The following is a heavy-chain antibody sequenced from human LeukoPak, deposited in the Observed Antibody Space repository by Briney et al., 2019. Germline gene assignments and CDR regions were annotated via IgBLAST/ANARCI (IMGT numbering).Heavy chain of an antibody. Sequence: ASVKVSCKASGYTFIGYHMHWVRQAPGQGLEWMGWINPSSGGTKYAQKFQGRVTLTRDTSISTAHMELSRLTSDDTAVYYCARDILGEYGYWGQGTLVTVSS. CDR1: GYTFIGYH. CDR2: INPSSGGT. CDR3: ARDILGEYGY. J-gene: IGHJ4*02. D-gene: IGHD2/OR15-2a*01. V-gene: IGHV1-2*02.